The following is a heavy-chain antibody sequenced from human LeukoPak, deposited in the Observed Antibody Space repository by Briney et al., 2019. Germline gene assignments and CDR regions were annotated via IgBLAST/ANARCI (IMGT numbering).Heavy chain of an antibody. D-gene: IGHD3-10*01. CDR3: ARDLETYRGASLSCYYYMDV. V-gene: IGHV6-1*01. CDR1: GDSVSSNSAA. CDR2: TYYRSKWYN. Sequence: SQTLSLTCAISGDSVSSNSAAWNWIRQSPSRGLEWLGRTYYRSKWYNDYAVSVKSRITINPDTSKNQFSLQLNSVTPEDTAVYYCARDLETYRGASLSCYYYMDVWGKGTTVTISS. J-gene: IGHJ6*03.